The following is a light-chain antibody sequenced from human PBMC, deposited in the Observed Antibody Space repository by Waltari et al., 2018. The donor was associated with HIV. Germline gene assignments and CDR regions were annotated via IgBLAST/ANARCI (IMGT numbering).Light chain of an antibody. Sequence: SALTQLASWSGSHGQSIPLYCPGTSRVVGSSTVVSWYRQPPGLAPTFMIYEGSKRPSGVSTRFSDSKSGSTASLTISGLQAEDEADYYCCSYAGSSVYVFGSGTEVAVL. J-gene: IGLJ1*01. CDR1: SRVVGSSTV. CDR2: EGS. V-gene: IGLV2-23*01. CDR3: CSYAGSSVYV.